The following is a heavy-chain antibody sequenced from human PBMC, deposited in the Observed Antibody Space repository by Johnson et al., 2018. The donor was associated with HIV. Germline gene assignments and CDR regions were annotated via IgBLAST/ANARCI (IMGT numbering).Heavy chain of an antibody. Sequence: HVQLVESGGGVVQPGRSLRLSCAASDFTFTNNAIHWVRQAPGKGLEWVAVISNDGTNTYYADSVKGRFTISRDNSRNSVSLQMIILRPKATAMYYCASGVTARAPLLIWGQGTMVTVSS. CDR3: ASGVTARAPLLI. V-gene: IGHV3-30*04. J-gene: IGHJ3*02. D-gene: IGHD6-6*01. CDR1: DFTFTNNA. CDR2: ISNDGTNT.